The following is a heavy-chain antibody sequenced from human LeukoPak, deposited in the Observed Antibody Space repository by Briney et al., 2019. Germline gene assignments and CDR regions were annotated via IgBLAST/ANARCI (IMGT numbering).Heavy chain of an antibody. CDR3: AKRATDSYSWACFDN. CDR2: IGGSGVNT. J-gene: IGHJ4*02. Sequence: GGSLRLSCAASGFTFSNFAMSWVRQAPGKGLEWVAVIGGSGVNTYYADSVKGRFTISRDNSKNTLFLQMDSLRADDTAVYYCAKRATDSYSWACFDNWGQGTLVTVSS. V-gene: IGHV3-23*01. CDR1: GFTFSNFA. D-gene: IGHD2-15*01.